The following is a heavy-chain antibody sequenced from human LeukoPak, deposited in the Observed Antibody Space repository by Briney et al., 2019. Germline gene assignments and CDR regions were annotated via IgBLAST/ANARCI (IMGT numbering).Heavy chain of an antibody. Sequence: ASVKVSCKASGYTFTSYGISWVRQAPGQGLEWMGWISAYNGNTNYAQKLQGRVTMTTDTSTSTAYMELRSLRSDDTAVYYCAMLGRTVPVHRNWFDPWGQGTLVTVSS. CDR3: AMLGRTVPVHRNWFDP. CDR1: GYTFTSYG. J-gene: IGHJ5*02. D-gene: IGHD2-2*01. V-gene: IGHV1-18*04. CDR2: ISAYNGNT.